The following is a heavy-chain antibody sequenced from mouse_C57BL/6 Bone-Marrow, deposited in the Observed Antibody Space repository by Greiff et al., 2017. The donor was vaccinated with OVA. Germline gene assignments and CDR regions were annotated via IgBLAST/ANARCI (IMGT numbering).Heavy chain of an antibody. D-gene: IGHD2-3*01. CDR1: GFTFSNYW. V-gene: IGHV6-3*01. CDR3: IVGYSWFAY. CDR2: IRLKSDNYAT. Sequence: EVMLVESGGGLVQPGGSMKLSCVASGFTFSNYWMNWVRQSPEKGLEWVAQIRLKSDNYATHYAESVKGRFTISRDDSKSSVYLQMNNLRAEDTGIYYCIVGYSWFAYWGQGTLVTVSA. J-gene: IGHJ3*01.